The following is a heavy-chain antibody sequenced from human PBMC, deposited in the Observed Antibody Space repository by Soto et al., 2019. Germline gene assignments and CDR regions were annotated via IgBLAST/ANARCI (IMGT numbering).Heavy chain of an antibody. CDR3: ARLGDGSHSYFEY. CDR2: IYPGDSDT. CDR1: GYSFTTYW. J-gene: IGHJ4*02. V-gene: IGHV5-51*01. D-gene: IGHD5-12*01. Sequence: GESLKISCNGSGYSFTTYWIGRVRQLPWKGLEWMGIIYPGDSDTRYSPSFQGQVTISADKSISTAYLQWSSLKASDTAMYYCARLGDGSHSYFEYWGQGTLVIVS.